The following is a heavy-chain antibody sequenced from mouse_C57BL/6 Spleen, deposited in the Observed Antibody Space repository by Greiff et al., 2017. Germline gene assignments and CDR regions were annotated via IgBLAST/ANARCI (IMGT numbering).Heavy chain of an antibody. J-gene: IGHJ1*03. CDR3: TITTVSYWYFDV. Sequence: QVQLKQPGAELVKPGASVKMSCKASGYTFTSYWITWVKQRPGQGLEWIGEIDPSDSYTNYNQKFKGKSTLTVDKSSSTAYMQLSSLTSEDSAVYYCTITTVSYWYFDVWGTGTTVTVSS. D-gene: IGHD1-1*01. V-gene: IGHV1-69*01. CDR2: IDPSDSYT. CDR1: GYTFTSYW.